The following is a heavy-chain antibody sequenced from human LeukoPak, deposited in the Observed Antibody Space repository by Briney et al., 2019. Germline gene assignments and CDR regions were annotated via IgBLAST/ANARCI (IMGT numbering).Heavy chain of an antibody. D-gene: IGHD5-18*01. CDR2: ISGSGGST. CDR3: AKVGGYSYGYNWFNP. Sequence: GGSLRLSCAASGFTFSSYAMSWVRQAPGKGLEWVSAISGSGGSTYYADSVKGRFTISRDNSKNTLYLQMSSLRAEDTAVYYCAKVGGYSYGYNWFNPWGQGTLVTVSS. J-gene: IGHJ5*02. V-gene: IGHV3-23*01. CDR1: GFTFSSYA.